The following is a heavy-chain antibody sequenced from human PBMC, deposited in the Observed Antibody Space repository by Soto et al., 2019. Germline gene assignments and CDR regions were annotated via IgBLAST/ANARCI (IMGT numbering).Heavy chain of an antibody. V-gene: IGHV1-3*01. CDR3: ARELTGGFDAFDV. D-gene: IGHD7-27*01. CDR1: GYTFRSYA. Sequence: QVPLVQSGAELKKPGASVKLSCKASGYTFRSYAVNWVRQAPGQRLEWMGWINGGNGETRYSQNFQGRVTITRDTSATTAYMELNSLISEDTAMYYCARELTGGFDAFDVWGLGTMVTVSS. CDR2: INGGNGET. J-gene: IGHJ3*01.